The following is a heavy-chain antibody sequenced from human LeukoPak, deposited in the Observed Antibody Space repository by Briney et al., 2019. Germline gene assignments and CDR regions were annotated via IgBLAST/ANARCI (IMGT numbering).Heavy chain of an antibody. J-gene: IGHJ4*02. CDR3: ARGGTAMDFDY. CDR2: IIPIFGIA. V-gene: IGHV1-69*04. Sequence: SVKVSCKASGGTFSSYAISWVRQAPGQGLEWMGRIIPIFGIANYAQKFQGRVTITADKSTSTAYMELSSLRSEDTAVYYCARGGTAMDFDYWGQGTLVTVSS. D-gene: IGHD5-18*01. CDR1: GGTFSSYA.